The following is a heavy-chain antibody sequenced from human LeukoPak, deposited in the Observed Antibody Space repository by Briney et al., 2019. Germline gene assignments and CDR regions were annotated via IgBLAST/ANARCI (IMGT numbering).Heavy chain of an antibody. V-gene: IGHV3-23*01. J-gene: IGHJ4*02. CDR2: ISGSGGST. Sequence: PGRSLRLSCAASGFTFSSYGMHWVRQAPGKGLEWVSAISGSGGSTHYADSVKGRFTISRDNSKNTLYLQMNSLRAEDTAVYYCAKWGVCGSCSFDYWGQGTLVTVSS. D-gene: IGHD2-15*01. CDR1: GFTFSSYG. CDR3: AKWGVCGSCSFDY.